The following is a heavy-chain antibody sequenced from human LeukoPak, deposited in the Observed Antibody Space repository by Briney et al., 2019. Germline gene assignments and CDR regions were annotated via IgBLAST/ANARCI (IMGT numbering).Heavy chain of an antibody. D-gene: IGHD6-19*01. V-gene: IGHV3-48*03. CDR2: IGSSGTTI. CDR3: ALLAVASDFDY. Sequence: GGSLRLSCAVSGFPFSIYEMNWVRQAPGKGLEWVSNIGSSGTTIYYADSVRGRFSISRDNAKSSLYLQMDSLRVEDTAVYYCALLAVASDFDYWGQGALVTVSS. J-gene: IGHJ4*02. CDR1: GFPFSIYE.